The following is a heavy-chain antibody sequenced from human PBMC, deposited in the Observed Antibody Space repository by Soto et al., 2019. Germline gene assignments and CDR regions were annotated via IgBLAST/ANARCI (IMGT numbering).Heavy chain of an antibody. V-gene: IGHV3-33*01. CDR1: AFTRRSAS. CDR3: ARVLRDGVYYYGMDV. D-gene: IGHD2-8*01. J-gene: IGHJ6*01. Sequence: LLRAASAFTRRSASLQSVRQAAGKGLERVAVKWDEGSNKYNADSVKGRFTISRANSENTLYLQMNSLRAEDTDVYYCARVLRDGVYYYGMDVWCQG. CDR2: KWDEGSNK.